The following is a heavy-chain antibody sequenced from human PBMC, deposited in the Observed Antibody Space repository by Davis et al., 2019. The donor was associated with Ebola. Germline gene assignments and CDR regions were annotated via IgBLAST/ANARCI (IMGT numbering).Heavy chain of an antibody. J-gene: IGHJ6*02. CDR1: GFTLSSYW. V-gene: IGHV3-74*01. CDR2: LDSDGSTT. Sequence: GESLKISCAASGFTLSSYWMHWVRQAPGKGLVWVSRLDSDGSTTNYADSVKGRFTISRDNAKNTLYLQMNSLRAEDTDVYYGVRGYYGMDVWGQGTTVTVSS. CDR3: VRGYYGMDV.